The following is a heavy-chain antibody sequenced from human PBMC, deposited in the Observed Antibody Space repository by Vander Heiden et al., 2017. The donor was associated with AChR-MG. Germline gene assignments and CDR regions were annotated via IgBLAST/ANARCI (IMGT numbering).Heavy chain of an antibody. V-gene: IGHV1-69*08. J-gene: IGHJ6*04. Sequence: QVQLVQSGAEVKKLGSSVKVSCKASVGPFSNLRISRARQAPGQVLEWMGRIIPILGTTNYAQMFQGRVTLTADKSTATVYMELSSLRSDDTAVYYCAGPRQLGGSYNFYNLEVCGEGTSVTVSS. CDR1: VGPFSNLR. CDR3: AGPRQLGGSYNFYNLEV. CDR2: IIPILGTT. D-gene: IGHD1-1*01.